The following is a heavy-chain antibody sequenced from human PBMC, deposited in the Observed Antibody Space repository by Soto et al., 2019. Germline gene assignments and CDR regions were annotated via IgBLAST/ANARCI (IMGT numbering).Heavy chain of an antibody. CDR1: GGTFSSYA. J-gene: IGHJ4*02. D-gene: IGHD6-13*01. CDR2: IIPIFGTA. Sequence: QVQLVQSGAEVKKPGSSVKVSCKASGGTFSSYAISWVRQAPGQGLEWMGGIIPIFGTANNAQKFQGRVTITADESTSTAYMERSSLRSEDTAVYYCARGGMPGPYSSSPTADWGQGTLVTVSS. CDR3: ARGGMPGPYSSSPTAD. V-gene: IGHV1-69*01.